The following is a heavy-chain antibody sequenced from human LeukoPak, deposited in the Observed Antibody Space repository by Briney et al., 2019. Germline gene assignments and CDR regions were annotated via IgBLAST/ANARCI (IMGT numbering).Heavy chain of an antibody. CDR1: GYTITSYC. V-gene: IGHV1-46*03. D-gene: IGHD5-18*01. CDR3: VSDYTAMFTGCDY. J-gene: IGHJ4*02. CDR2: IRPD. Sequence: ASVRVSCKASGYTITSYCVHWVRQDPGQGLEWMGVIRPDSSAQTFQGRVTLTRDTSTSTVYMELSSLRSEDSAIYYCVSDYTAMFTGCDYWGQGTPVTVSS.